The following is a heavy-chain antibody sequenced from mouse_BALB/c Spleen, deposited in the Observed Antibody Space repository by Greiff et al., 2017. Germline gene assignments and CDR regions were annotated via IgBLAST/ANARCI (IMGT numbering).Heavy chain of an antibody. CDR2: IDPENGNT. CDR1: GFNIKDYY. D-gene: IGHD2-4*01. Sequence: VQLQQSGAELVRPGALVSLSCKASGFNIKDYYMHWVKQRPEQGLEWIGWIDPENGNTIYDPMFQGKASITADTSSNTAYLQLSSLTSEDTAVYNCAIGITTGFAYWGQGTLVTVSA. J-gene: IGHJ3*01. V-gene: IGHV14-1*02. CDR3: AIGITTGFAY.